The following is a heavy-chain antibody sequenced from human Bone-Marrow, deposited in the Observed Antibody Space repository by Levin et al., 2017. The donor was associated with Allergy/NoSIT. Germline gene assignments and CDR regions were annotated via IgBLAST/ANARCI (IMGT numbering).Heavy chain of an antibody. Sequence: ETLSLTCAASGFTFSNYVMSWVRQAPGKGLEWVSAISGSGGSTYYADSVKGRFTISRDNSKNTLYLQMNSLRAEDTAVYYCAKDLYDFWSGFSSPGDYWGQGTLVTVSS. CDR1: GFTFSNYV. CDR2: ISGSGGST. V-gene: IGHV3-23*01. D-gene: IGHD3-3*01. CDR3: AKDLYDFWSGFSSPGDY. J-gene: IGHJ4*02.